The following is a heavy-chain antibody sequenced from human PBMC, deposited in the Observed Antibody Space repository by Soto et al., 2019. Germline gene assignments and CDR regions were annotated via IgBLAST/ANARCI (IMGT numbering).Heavy chain of an antibody. J-gene: IGHJ4*02. D-gene: IGHD3-10*01. CDR1: GFSLSTSGVG. V-gene: IGHV2-5*02. CDR2: IYWDDDK. CDR3: ARQTIPRGEVLAFDY. Sequence: QITLKESGPTLVKPTQTLTLTCTFSGFSLSTSGVGVGWIRQPPGKALEWLALIYWDDDKRYSPSLKSRLTITKDTSNNQVVLTMTNMDPVDTATYYCARQTIPRGEVLAFDYWGQGTLVTVSS.